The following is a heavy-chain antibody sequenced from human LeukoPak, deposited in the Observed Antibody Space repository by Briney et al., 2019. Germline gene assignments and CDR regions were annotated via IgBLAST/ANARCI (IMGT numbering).Heavy chain of an antibody. CDR2: INHSGNT. CDR1: GGSFSGYY. J-gene: IGHJ4*02. V-gene: IGHV4-34*01. Sequence: SETLSLTCAVYGGSFSGYYWSWIRQPPGKGLEWTGEINHSGNTNYNPSLKSRVTISVDTSKNQFSLKLSSVTAADTAVYYCARGGEDCTNGVCYFNYWGQGTLATVSS. CDR3: ARGGEDCTNGVCYFNY. D-gene: IGHD2-8*01.